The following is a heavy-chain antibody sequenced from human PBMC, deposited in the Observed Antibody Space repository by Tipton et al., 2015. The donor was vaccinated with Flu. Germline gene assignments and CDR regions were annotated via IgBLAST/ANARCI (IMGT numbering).Heavy chain of an antibody. J-gene: IGHJ6*02. CDR2: IYYSGST. D-gene: IGHD6-13*01. CDR1: GGSISSYY. V-gene: IGHV4-59*01. CDR3: ARMRSLPTMAAAGTSPGYYYYGMDV. Sequence: TLSLTCTVSGGSISSYYWSWIRQPPGKGLEWIGYIYYSGSTNYNPSLKSRVTISVDTSKNQFSLKLSSVTAADTAVYYCARMRSLPTMAAAGTSPGYYYYGMDVWGQGTTVTVSS.